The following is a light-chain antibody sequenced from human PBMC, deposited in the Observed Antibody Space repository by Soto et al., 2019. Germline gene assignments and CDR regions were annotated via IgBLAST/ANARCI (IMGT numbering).Light chain of an antibody. CDR3: HQYAWSPLT. CDR2: EAS. V-gene: IGKV3-20*01. Sequence: EIVLTQSPGTLSLSPGERATLSCRASQSVPSSYLAWYQQRPGQAPSLLIYEASRRATGIPDRFSGSESGTDFTLTISSLEPEDFAVYYCHQYAWSPLTCGQGTRLEIK. J-gene: IGKJ5*01. CDR1: QSVPSSY.